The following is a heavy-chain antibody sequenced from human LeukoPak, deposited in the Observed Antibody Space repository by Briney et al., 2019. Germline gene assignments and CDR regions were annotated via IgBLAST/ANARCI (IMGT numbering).Heavy chain of an antibody. CDR2: IYYSGST. J-gene: IGHJ4*02. CDR1: GGSISSYY. V-gene: IGHV4-59*12. D-gene: IGHD3-10*01. Sequence: PSETLSLTCTVSGGSISSYYWSWIRQPPGKGLEWIGYIYYSGSTNYNPSLKSRVTISVDTSKNQFSLKLSSVTAADTAVYYCARAQSLLWFGELLPGGFDYWGQGTLVTVSS. CDR3: ARAQSLLWFGELLPGGFDY.